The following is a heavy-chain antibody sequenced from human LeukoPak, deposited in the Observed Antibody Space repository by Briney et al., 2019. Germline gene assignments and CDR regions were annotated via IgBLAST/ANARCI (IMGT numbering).Heavy chain of an antibody. CDR2: ISGSGGST. CDR1: GFTFSSYA. D-gene: IGHD2-2*02. CDR3: ATLIYCSSTSCYTDYFDY. J-gene: IGHJ4*02. V-gene: IGHV3-23*01. Sequence: PGGSLRLSCAASGFTFSSYAMSWVRQAPGKGLEWVSAISGSGGSTSYADSVKGRFTISRDNSKTTLYLQMNSLRAEDTAVYYCATLIYCSSTSCYTDYFDYWGQGTLVTVSS.